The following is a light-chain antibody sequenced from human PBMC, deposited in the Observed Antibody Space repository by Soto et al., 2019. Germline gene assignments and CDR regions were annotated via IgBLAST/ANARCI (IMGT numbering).Light chain of an antibody. CDR3: GAGDGSLKGHV. Sequence: QSVLTQPPSASGTPGQRVTISCSGGSSNMGTNTVSWYQQVPGTAPKVLIYVNDQRPSGVPGRFSGSNSGTSASLAISGLQPEDGGEYYCGAGDGSLKGHVFGTGTKVTAL. V-gene: IGLV1-44*01. CDR1: SSNMGTNT. J-gene: IGLJ1*01. CDR2: VND.